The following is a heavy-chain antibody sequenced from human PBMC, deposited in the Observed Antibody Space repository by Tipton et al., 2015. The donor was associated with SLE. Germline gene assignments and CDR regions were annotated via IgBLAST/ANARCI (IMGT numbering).Heavy chain of an antibody. CDR1: GFTFSNYE. D-gene: IGHD3-9*01. CDR2: ISSTGTDI. Sequence: SLRLSCAASGFTFSNYEMNWVRQAPGKGLEWVSYISSTGTDIYYADSVKGRFTSSRDNAKNSVYLQMNSLRAEDAAVYYCARVLTPYYGMDVWGQGTTVTVSS. J-gene: IGHJ6*02. CDR3: ARVLTPYYGMDV. V-gene: IGHV3-48*03.